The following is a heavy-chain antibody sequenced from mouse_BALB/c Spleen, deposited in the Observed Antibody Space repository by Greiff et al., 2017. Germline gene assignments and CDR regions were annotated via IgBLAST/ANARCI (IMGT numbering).Heavy chain of an antibody. CDR2: INPNNGGT. Sequence: DVKLVESGPELVKPGASVKIPCKASGYTFTDYNMDWVKQSHGKSLEWIGDINPNNGGTIYNQKFKGKATLTVDKSSSTAYMELRSLTSEDTAVYYCAREGYDGAMDYWGQGTSVTVSS. D-gene: IGHD2-14*01. CDR3: AREGYDGAMDY. CDR1: GYTFTDYN. V-gene: IGHV1-18*01. J-gene: IGHJ4*01.